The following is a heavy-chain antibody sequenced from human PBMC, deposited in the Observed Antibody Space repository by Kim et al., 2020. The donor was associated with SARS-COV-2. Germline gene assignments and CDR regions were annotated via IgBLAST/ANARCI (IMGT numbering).Heavy chain of an antibody. J-gene: IGHJ3*01. Sequence: KKTQTFQGRLAITRDTSASTAYMELNSLRSEDTAVYYCAREGHEGGYLTWGQGTMVTVSS. CDR3: AREGHEGGYLT. V-gene: IGHV1-3*01. D-gene: IGHD3-22*01.